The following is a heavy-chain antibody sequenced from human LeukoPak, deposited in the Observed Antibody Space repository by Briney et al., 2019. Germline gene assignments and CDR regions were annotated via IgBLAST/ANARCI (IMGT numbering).Heavy chain of an antibody. CDR2: IYYSKNT. J-gene: IGHJ4*02. Sequence: PSETLSLTCTVSGGSISSSSAYWGWIRQPPGKGLEWIGSIYYSKNTYYNPSLKSRVTISVDTSKNQFSLKLSSVTAADTAVYYCARLPYYYDSSGYYYFSFDYWGQGTLVTVSS. CDR3: ARLPYYYDSSGYYYFSFDY. V-gene: IGHV4-39*07. CDR1: GGSISSSSAY. D-gene: IGHD3-22*01.